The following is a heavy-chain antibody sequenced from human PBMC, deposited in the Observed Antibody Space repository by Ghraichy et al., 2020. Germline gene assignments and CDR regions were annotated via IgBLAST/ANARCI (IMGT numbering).Heavy chain of an antibody. CDR3: ARDSITIFGVVTHYYYYGMDV. V-gene: IGHV1-2*04. D-gene: IGHD3-3*01. J-gene: IGHJ6*02. Sequence: ASVKVSCKASGYTFTGYYMHWVRQAPGQGLEWMGWINPNSGGTNYAQKFQGWVTMTRDTSISTAYMELSRLRSDDTAVYYCARDSITIFGVVTHYYYYGMDVWGQGTTVTVSS. CDR1: GYTFTGYY. CDR2: INPNSGGT.